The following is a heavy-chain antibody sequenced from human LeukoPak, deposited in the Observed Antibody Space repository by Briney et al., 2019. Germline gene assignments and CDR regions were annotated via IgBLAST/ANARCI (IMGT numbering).Heavy chain of an antibody. J-gene: IGHJ1*01. V-gene: IGHV3-74*01. CDR3: AKAYSSGWNYFQR. CDR1: GFTFSSDW. CDR2: INRDGRST. Sequence: PGGSLRLSCAASGFTFSSDWMHWVRQAPGKGLVWVSRINRDGRSTTYADSVKGRFTISRDNSKNTLYLQMNSLTAEDTAVYYCAKAYSSGWNYFQRWGQGTLVTVSS. D-gene: IGHD6-19*01.